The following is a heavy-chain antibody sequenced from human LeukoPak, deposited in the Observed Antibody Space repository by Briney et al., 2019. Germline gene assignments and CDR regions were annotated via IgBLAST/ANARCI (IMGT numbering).Heavy chain of an antibody. V-gene: IGHV1-46*01. Sequence: ASVKVSCKASGYTFTSYYMHWVRQAPGQGLEWMGIINPSGGSTSYAQEFQGRVTMTRDMSTSTVYMELSSLRSEDTAVYFCARGGVGLAVAAYFDFWGQGTLVTVSS. J-gene: IGHJ4*02. CDR1: GYTFTSYY. D-gene: IGHD6-19*01. CDR3: ARGGVGLAVAAYFDF. CDR2: INPSGGST.